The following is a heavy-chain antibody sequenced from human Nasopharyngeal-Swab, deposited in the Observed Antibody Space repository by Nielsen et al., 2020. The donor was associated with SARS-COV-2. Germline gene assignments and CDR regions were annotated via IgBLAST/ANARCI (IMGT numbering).Heavy chain of an antibody. D-gene: IGHD3-3*01. J-gene: IGHJ4*02. Sequence: SETLSLTCAVSGRSISSGGYYWSWIRQHPGKGLEWIGYIYYSGSTYYNPSLKSRVTISVDTSKNQFSLKLSSVTAADTAVYYCPRAGRTIFGVVTSFDYWGQGTLVTVSS. CDR1: GRSISSGGYY. CDR3: PRAGRTIFGVVTSFDY. V-gene: IGHV4-31*11. CDR2: IYYSGST.